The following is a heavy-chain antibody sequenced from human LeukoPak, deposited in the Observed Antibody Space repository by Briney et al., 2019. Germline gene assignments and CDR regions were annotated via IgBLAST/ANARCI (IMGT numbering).Heavy chain of an antibody. J-gene: IGHJ4*02. CDR1: GFTFSNYW. CDR2: INTDGSNT. D-gene: IGHD1-1*01. CDR3: ARDWNGSGTAFDH. Sequence: GALRLSCAASGFTFSNYWLHWVRQAPGKGLVWVSRINTDGSNTTYADSVKGRFTISRDNAKNSLSLQMSGLRAEDTAVYYCARDWNGSGTAFDHWGQGTLVTVSS. V-gene: IGHV3-74*01.